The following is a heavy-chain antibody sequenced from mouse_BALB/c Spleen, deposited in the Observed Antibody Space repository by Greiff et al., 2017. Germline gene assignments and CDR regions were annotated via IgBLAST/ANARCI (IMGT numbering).Heavy chain of an antibody. CDR1: GDSITSGY. J-gene: IGHJ1*01. CDR3: ARYGSSYGWYFDV. V-gene: IGHV3-8*02. CDR2: ISYSGST. Sequence: EVKVEESGPSLVKPSQTLSLTCSVTGDSITSGYWNWIRKFPGNKLEYMGYISYSGSTYYNPSLKSRISITRDTSKNQYYLQLNSVTTEDTATYYCARYGSSYGWYFDVWGAGTTVTVSS. D-gene: IGHD1-1*01.